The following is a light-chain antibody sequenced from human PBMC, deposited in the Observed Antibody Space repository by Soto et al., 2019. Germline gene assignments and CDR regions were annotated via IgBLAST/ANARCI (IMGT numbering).Light chain of an antibody. J-gene: IGLJ1*01. CDR1: SSNIGSNT. CDR3: AAWDASLDGGV. CDR2: SNN. Sequence: QSVLTQPPSASGTPGQRVTISCSGSSSNIGSNTVNWYQQLPGTAPKLLIYSNNQRPSGVPDRFSGSKSGTSASLAISGLQSEDEAAYYCAAWDASLDGGVFGTGTKLTVL. V-gene: IGLV1-44*01.